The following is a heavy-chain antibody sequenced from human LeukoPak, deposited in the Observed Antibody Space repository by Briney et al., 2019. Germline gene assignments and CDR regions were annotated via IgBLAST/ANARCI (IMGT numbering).Heavy chain of an antibody. CDR1: GGSISSSSYY. Sequence: SETLSLTCTVSGGSISSSSYYWGWIRQPPGTGLEWIGSIYYSGSTYYNPSLKSRVTISVDTSKNQFSLKLSSVTAADTAVYYCATGGSGSYYDNWFDPWGQGTLVTVSS. V-gene: IGHV4-39*01. CDR3: ATGGSGSYYDNWFDP. D-gene: IGHD3-10*01. CDR2: IYYSGST. J-gene: IGHJ5*02.